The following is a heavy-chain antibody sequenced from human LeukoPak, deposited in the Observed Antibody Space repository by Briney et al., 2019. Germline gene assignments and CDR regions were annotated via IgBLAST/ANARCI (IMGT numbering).Heavy chain of an antibody. CDR2: IIPILGIA. CDR1: GGTFSSYA. J-gene: IGHJ6*02. CDR3: ARDYLLERYDFWSGPNYGMDV. Sequence: GGSLRLSCAASGGTFSSYAISWVRQAPGQGLEWMGRIIPILGIANYAQKFQGRVTITADKSTSTAYMELSSLRSEDTAVYYCARDYLLERYDFWSGPNYGMDVWGQGTTVTVSS. D-gene: IGHD3-3*01. V-gene: IGHV1-69*04.